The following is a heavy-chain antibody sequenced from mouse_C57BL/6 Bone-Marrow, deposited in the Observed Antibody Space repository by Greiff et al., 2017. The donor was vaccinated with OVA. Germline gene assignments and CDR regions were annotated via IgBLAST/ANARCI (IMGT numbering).Heavy chain of an antibody. J-gene: IGHJ3*01. D-gene: IGHD2-3*01. CDR2: INPSSGYT. CDR1: GYTFTSYW. CDR3: AGYYAWFAY. V-gene: IGHV1-7*01. Sequence: VQVVESGAELAKPGASVKLSCKASGYTFTSYWMHWVKQRPGQGLEWIGYINPSSGYTKYNQKFKDKATLTADKSSSTAYMQLSSLTYEDSAVYYCAGYYAWFAYWGQGTLVTVSA.